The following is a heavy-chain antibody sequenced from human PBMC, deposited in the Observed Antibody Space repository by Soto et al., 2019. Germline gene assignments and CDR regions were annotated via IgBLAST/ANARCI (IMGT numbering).Heavy chain of an antibody. V-gene: IGHV3-30*04. CDR2: ISFDGRIK. J-gene: IGHJ4*02. CDR3: ARGERSGYYDY. CDR1: GFTLSTFA. D-gene: IGHD3-22*01. Sequence: GGSLRLSCAASGFTLSTFAMHWVRQAPGRGLEWVVVISFDGRIKHYADSVKGRFTISRDNPKSTLSLLMDSLRPGDTAVYYCARGERSGYYDYWCQGNQVTVSS.